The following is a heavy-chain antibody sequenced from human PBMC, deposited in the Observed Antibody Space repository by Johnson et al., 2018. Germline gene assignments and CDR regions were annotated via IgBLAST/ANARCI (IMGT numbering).Heavy chain of an antibody. Sequence: QVQLQQWGAGLLKPSETLSLTCAVYGGSFSGYYWSWIRQPPGKGLEWIGEINHSGSTNYNPSLKSRVTISVDTSKNQVSLKLSSVTAADTAVYYCARGISTSYYYYMDVWGKGTTVTVSS. J-gene: IGHJ6*03. CDR3: ARGISTSYYYYMDV. CDR1: GGSFSGYY. V-gene: IGHV4-34*01. D-gene: IGHD2-2*01. CDR2: INHSGST.